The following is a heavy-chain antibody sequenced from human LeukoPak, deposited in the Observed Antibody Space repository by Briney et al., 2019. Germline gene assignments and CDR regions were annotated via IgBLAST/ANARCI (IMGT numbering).Heavy chain of an antibody. Sequence: EGSLRLSCAASGFTFSNYWMNWVRQAPGKGLEWVANIKQDGSEKYYVDSVKGRFTISRDNAKNSLNLQTNSLRAGDTAVYYCARSYSTSSKIFDYWGQGTLVTVSS. CDR3: ARSYSTSSKIFDY. CDR2: IKQDGSEK. V-gene: IGHV3-7*01. D-gene: IGHD6-6*01. J-gene: IGHJ4*02. CDR1: GFTFSNYW.